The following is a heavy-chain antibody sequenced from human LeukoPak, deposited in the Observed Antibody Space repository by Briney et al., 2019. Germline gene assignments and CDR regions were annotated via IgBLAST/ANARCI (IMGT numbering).Heavy chain of an antibody. Sequence: PGAPLQISSEGGGSIFTSYWIGWRRPLPGKGRWWRGIIYPGDSDTRYSPSFQGQVTISADKSISTAYLQWSSLKASDTAMYYCARRKYSSSWYGMDVWGQGTTVTVSS. CDR2: IYPGDSDT. J-gene: IGHJ6*02. V-gene: IGHV5-51*01. CDR1: GSIFTSYW. CDR3: ARRKYSSSWYGMDV. D-gene: IGHD6-13*01.